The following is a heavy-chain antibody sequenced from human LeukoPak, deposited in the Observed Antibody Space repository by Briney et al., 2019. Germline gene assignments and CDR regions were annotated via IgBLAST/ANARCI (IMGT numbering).Heavy chain of an antibody. CDR3: AREELAVAGINFDY. CDR1: GFTFSSYG. J-gene: IGHJ4*02. CDR2: ISYDGRNK. D-gene: IGHD6-19*01. Sequence: GWSLRLSCAASGFTFSSYGMHWVRQVPGKGLEWVAVISYDGRNKHYVDSVKGRFIISRDNSKNTLYLQMNSLRTEDTAVYYCAREELAVAGINFDYWGQGTLVTVSS. V-gene: IGHV3-30*03.